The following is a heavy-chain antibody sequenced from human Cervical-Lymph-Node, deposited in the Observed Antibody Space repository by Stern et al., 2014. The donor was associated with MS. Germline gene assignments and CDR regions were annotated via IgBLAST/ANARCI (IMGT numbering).Heavy chain of an antibody. CDR3: VRDLEAVTGTEDDY. CDR1: RYTFTSYY. Sequence: MQLVESGAEVKKPGASVKVSCMASRYTFTSYYMHWVRQAPRQGLEWVGRINPIDGSTTYAQKFQGRVTISRDTSTTTVFMELSGLRSEDTAEYYCVRDLEAVTGTEDDYWGQGTLVTVSS. V-gene: IGHV1-46*03. J-gene: IGHJ4*02. CDR2: INPIDGST. D-gene: IGHD6-19*01.